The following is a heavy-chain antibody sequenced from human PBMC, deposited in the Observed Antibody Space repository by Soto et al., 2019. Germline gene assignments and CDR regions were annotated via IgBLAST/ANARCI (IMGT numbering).Heavy chain of an antibody. CDR2: IVVGSGNT. CDR1: GFTFTNSA. V-gene: IGHV1-58*01. Sequence: SVKVSCKASGFTFTNSAVQWVRQARGQRLEWIGWIVVGSGNTNYAQKFQERVIITRDMSTSTAYMELSSLRSEDTAVYYCAAGDSHHYYDSSGYYMPRGYWGQRTQVTVSA. J-gene: IGHJ4*02. D-gene: IGHD3-22*01. CDR3: AAGDSHHYYDSSGYYMPRGY.